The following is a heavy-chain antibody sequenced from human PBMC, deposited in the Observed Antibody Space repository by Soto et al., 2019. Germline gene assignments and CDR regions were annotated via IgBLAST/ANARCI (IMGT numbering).Heavy chain of an antibody. CDR3: ARERGRYCSGESCYPFGP. J-gene: IGHJ5*02. CDR1: GGAFRGYY. D-gene: IGHD2-15*01. Sequence: SETLSLTCAVYGGAFRGYYWSWIRQPPGKGLEWLGEINDSGSTNYNPSLKSRITISLDTSKEEISLRLSSVTAADTAVYYCARERGRYCSGESCYPFGPWGQGALVTVSS. V-gene: IGHV4-34*01. CDR2: INDSGST.